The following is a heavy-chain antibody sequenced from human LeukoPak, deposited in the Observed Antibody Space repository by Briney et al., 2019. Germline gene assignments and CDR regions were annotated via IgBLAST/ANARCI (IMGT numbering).Heavy chain of an antibody. CDR1: GGTFSSSA. Sequence: SVKVSCKASGGTFSSSAISWVRQAPGQGLEWMGGIIPIFGTANYAQKFQGRVTITADKSTSTAYMELSSLRSEDTAVYYCASFNWNDVLYYFDYWGQGTLVTVSS. V-gene: IGHV1-69*06. CDR3: ASFNWNDVLYYFDY. J-gene: IGHJ4*02. D-gene: IGHD1-1*01. CDR2: IIPIFGTA.